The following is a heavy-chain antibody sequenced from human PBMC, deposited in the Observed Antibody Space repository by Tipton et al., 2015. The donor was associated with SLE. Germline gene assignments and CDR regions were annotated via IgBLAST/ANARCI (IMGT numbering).Heavy chain of an antibody. J-gene: IGHJ5*02. CDR2: IYYSGST. V-gene: IGHV4-39*02. Sequence: TLSLICTVSGGSISSSSYYWGWIRQPPGKGLEWIGSIYYSGSTYYNPSLKSRVTISVDTSKNQFSLKLSSVTAADTAVYYCARDEIAAAGTNWFDPWGQGTLVTVSS. CDR3: ARDEIAAAGTNWFDP. D-gene: IGHD6-13*01. CDR1: GGSISSSSYY.